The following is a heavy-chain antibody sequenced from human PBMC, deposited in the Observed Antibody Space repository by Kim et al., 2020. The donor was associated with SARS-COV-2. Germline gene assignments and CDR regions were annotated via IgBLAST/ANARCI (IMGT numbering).Heavy chain of an antibody. D-gene: IGHD5-18*01. J-gene: IGHJ4*02. V-gene: IGHV3-30*02. CDR3: AKDLGGYSCTFDY. Sequence: YTKSSKGRLSTSTDNSKNTLYLRMNSLRAEDTAVYYCAKDLGGYSCTFDYWGQGTLVTVSS.